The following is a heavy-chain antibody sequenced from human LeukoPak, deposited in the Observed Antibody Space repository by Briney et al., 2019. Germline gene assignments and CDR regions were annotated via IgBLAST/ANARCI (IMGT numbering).Heavy chain of an antibody. D-gene: IGHD3-22*01. CDR1: EGTFSSYA. J-gene: IGHJ3*02. CDR2: IIPIFGTA. V-gene: IGHV1-69*13. Sequence: SVKVSCKASEGTFSSYAISWVRQAPGQGLEWMGGIIPIFGTANYAQKFQGRVTITADESTSTAYMELSSLRSEDTAVYYCARDNTMIVGNHAFDIWGQGTMVTVSS. CDR3: ARDNTMIVGNHAFDI.